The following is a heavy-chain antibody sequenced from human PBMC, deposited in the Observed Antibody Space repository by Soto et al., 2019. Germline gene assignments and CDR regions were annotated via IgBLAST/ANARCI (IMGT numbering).Heavy chain of an antibody. J-gene: IGHJ4*02. D-gene: IGHD6-13*01. Sequence: GGSLRLSCAASGFTVSSNYMSWVRQAPGKGLEWVSVIYSGGSTYYADSVKGRFTISRDNSKNTLYLQMNSLRAEDTAVYYCASESSSWYFDYWGQGTLVTVSS. CDR2: IYSGGST. CDR1: GFTVSSNY. V-gene: IGHV3-66*01. CDR3: ASESSSWYFDY.